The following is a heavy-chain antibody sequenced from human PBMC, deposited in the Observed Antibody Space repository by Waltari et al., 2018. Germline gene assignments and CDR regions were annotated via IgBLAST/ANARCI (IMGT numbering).Heavy chain of an antibody. Sequence: QVQLQESGPGLVKPSETLSLTCTVSGGSISSYYWSWIRQPPGKGLEWIGYIYYSGSTNHNPSLKSRVTIAVDTSKNQFSLKLSSVTAADTAVYYCARAPGIAGAGRGGYYFDYWGQGTLVTVSS. CDR2: IYYSGST. CDR3: ARAPGIAGAGRGGYYFDY. V-gene: IGHV4-59*01. D-gene: IGHD6-19*01. J-gene: IGHJ4*02. CDR1: GGSISSYY.